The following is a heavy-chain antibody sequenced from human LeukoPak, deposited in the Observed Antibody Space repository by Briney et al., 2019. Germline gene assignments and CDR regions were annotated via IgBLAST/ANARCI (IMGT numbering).Heavy chain of an antibody. CDR3: ARGPDNTAMAEYFQH. J-gene: IGHJ1*01. D-gene: IGHD5-18*01. V-gene: IGHV1-18*01. Sequence: ASVKVSCKASGYTFTSYGISWVRQAPGQGLEWMGWISAYNGNTNYAQKLQGRVTMTTDTSTSTAYMELRSLRSDDTAVYYCARGPDNTAMAEYFQHWGQGTLVTVSS. CDR2: ISAYNGNT. CDR1: GYTFTSYG.